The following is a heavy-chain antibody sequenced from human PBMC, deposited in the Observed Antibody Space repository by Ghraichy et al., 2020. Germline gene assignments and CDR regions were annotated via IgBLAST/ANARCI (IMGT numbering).Heavy chain of an antibody. V-gene: IGHV4-39*01. J-gene: IGHJ4*02. CDR2: ICYSGNT. Sequence: SQTLSLTCTISGGSISSGSYCWGWIRQPPGKGLEFIGSICYSGNTYYNPSLKSRVTISADTSKNQFSLKLSSVTAADTAMYYCARHWLRGGLRDVFDYWGRGTLVTVSS. CDR3: ARHWLRGGLRDVFDY. CDR1: GGSISSGSYC. D-gene: IGHD3-10*01.